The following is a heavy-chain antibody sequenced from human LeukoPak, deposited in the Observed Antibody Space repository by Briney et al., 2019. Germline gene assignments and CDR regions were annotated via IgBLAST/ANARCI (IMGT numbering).Heavy chain of an antibody. Sequence: PGGSLRLSCAASVFTSDDYGMSWVRQAPGKGLEWVSGINWIGASTGYADSVKGRFTISRDNAKNSLYLQMNSLRAEDTALYFCARDSSSSDYWGQGTLVTVSS. CDR1: VFTSDDYG. J-gene: IGHJ4*02. CDR2: INWIGAST. D-gene: IGHD6-6*01. CDR3: ARDSSSSDY. V-gene: IGHV3-20*04.